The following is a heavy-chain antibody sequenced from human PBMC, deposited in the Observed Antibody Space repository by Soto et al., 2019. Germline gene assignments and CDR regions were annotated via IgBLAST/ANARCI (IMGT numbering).Heavy chain of an antibody. Sequence: QVQLVQSGAEVKKPGSSVKVSCKASGGTFSSYAISWVRQAPGQGLEWMGGIIPIFGTANYAQKFQGRVTITADESTSIAYMEMSSLRAEDTAVYYCARGCSGTSCYSAPYYYGMDVWCQGTTVTVSS. J-gene: IGHJ6*02. D-gene: IGHD2-2*01. CDR3: ARGCSGTSCYSAPYYYGMDV. CDR2: IIPIFGTA. CDR1: GGTFSSYA. V-gene: IGHV1-69*01.